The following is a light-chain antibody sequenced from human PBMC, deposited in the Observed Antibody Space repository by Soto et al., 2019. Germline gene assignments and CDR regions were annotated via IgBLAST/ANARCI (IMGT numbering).Light chain of an antibody. CDR2: DVN. Sequence: QSVLPQPASVSGSPVQSITISCTGTSSDIGAYNFVSWYQQHPGKAPKLMLYDVNIRPSGVSNRFSGSKSGNTASLTISGLQAEDEADYYCTSWTTSTTMVFGGGTKVTVL. V-gene: IGLV2-14*03. CDR3: TSWTTSTTMV. CDR1: SSDIGAYNF. J-gene: IGLJ2*01.